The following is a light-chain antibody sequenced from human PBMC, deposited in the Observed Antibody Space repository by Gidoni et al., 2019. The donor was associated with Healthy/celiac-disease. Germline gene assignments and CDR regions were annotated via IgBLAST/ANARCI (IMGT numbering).Light chain of an antibody. CDR3: QKYNSDPRT. V-gene: IGKV1-27*01. CDR1: QGLSNY. CDR2: AAS. Sequence: DIQMTQSPSSLSASVGDRVTITCRPSQGLSNYLAWYQQKPGKVPKLLIYAASTLQSGAPSRSSVSGSGTYFTLTISSLQLEDDATYYCQKYNSDPRTYGHGTKVET. J-gene: IGKJ1*01.